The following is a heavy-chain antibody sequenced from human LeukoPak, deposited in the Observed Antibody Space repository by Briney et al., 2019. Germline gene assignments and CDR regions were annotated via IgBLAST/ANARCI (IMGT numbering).Heavy chain of an antibody. V-gene: IGHV1-3*01. Sequence: ASVKVSCKASGYTFTSYAMHWVRQAPGQRLEWMGWINAGNGNTKHSQKFQGRVTITRDTSASTAYMELSSLRSEDTAVYYCASLEYYFDYWGQGTLVTVSS. CDR2: INAGNGNT. CDR3: ASLEYYFDY. J-gene: IGHJ4*02. D-gene: IGHD3-3*01. CDR1: GYTFTSYA.